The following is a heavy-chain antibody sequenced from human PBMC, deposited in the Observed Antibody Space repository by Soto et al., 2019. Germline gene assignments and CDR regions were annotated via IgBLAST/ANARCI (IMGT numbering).Heavy chain of an antibody. Sequence: QVQLVESGGGVVQPGRSLRLSCAASGFTFSSYGMHWVRQAPGKGLEWVAVIWYDGSDKYYADSVKGRFTISRDNSKNTLYLQMNSLRAEDTAVYYCAREHYYGSGMVSGGAADYWGQGTLVTVSS. J-gene: IGHJ4*02. V-gene: IGHV3-33*01. CDR1: GFTFSSYG. CDR2: IWYDGSDK. CDR3: AREHYYGSGMVSGGAADY. D-gene: IGHD3-10*01.